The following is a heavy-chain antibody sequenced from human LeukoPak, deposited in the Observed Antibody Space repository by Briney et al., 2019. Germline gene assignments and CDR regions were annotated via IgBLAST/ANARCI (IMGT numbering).Heavy chain of an antibody. D-gene: IGHD3-22*01. CDR3: ARAYYYDRSGY. V-gene: IGHV4-59*08. Sequence: PSETLSLTCTVSGGSISSYYWSWIRQPPGKGLEWIGYIYYSGSTNYNPSLKSRVTISVDTSKNQFSLKLSSVTAADTAVYYCARAYYYDRSGYWGQGTLVTVSS. CDR2: IYYSGST. J-gene: IGHJ4*02. CDR1: GGSISSYY.